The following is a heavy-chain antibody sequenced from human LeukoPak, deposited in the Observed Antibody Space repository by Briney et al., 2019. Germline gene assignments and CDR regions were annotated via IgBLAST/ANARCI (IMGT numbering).Heavy chain of an antibody. CDR2: ISAYNGNT. CDR3: GRSRMYYDSSANDY. V-gene: IGHV1-18*01. J-gene: IGHJ4*02. CDR1: GYTFTSYG. D-gene: IGHD3-22*01. Sequence: ASVKVSCKASGYTFTSYGITWVRQAPGQGLEWMGWISAYNGNTNYAQKFQGRVTMTTDTSTSTAYMELRSLRSDDTAVYYCGRSRMYYDSSANDYWGQGTLVTVSS.